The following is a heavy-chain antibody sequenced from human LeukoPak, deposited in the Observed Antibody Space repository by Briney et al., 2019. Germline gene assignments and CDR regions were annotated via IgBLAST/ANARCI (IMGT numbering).Heavy chain of an antibody. CDR1: GFTFSSYA. V-gene: IGHV3-30*04. J-gene: IGHJ4*02. CDR3: ARARTYYYDSSAVY. CDR2: ISYDGSNK. Sequence: QVQLVESGGGVVQPGRSLRLSCAASGFTFSSYAMHWVRQAPGKGLEWVAVISYDGSNKYYADSVKGRFTISRDNSKNTLYLQMNSLRAEETAVYYCARARTYYYDSSAVYWGQGTLVTVSS. D-gene: IGHD3-22*01.